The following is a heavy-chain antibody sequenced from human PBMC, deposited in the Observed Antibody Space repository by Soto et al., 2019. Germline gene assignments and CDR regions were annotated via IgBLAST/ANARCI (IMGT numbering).Heavy chain of an antibody. CDR3: ARDGDSSGWFRMDV. V-gene: IGHV3-30-3*01. J-gene: IGHJ6*02. CDR2: ISYDGSNK. D-gene: IGHD6-19*01. CDR1: GFTFSSYA. Sequence: GGSLRLSCAASGFTFSSYAMHWVRQAPGKGLEWVAVISYDGSNKYCADSVKGRFTISRDNSKNTLYLQMNSLRAEDTAVYYCARDGDSSGWFRMDVWGQGTTVTVSS.